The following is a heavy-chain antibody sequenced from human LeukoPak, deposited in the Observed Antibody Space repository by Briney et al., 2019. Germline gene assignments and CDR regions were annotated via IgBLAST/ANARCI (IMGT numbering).Heavy chain of an antibody. CDR1: GFTFSRYE. CDR2: ISSSGSTI. CDR3: ATLVAWLQAADAFDI. D-gene: IGHD5-24*01. V-gene: IGHV3-48*03. J-gene: IGHJ3*02. Sequence: GGSLRLSCAASGFTFSRYEMNWVRQAPGKGLEWVSYISSSGSTIYYADSVKGRFTISRDNAKNSLYLQMNSLRAEDTAVHYCATLVAWLQAADAFDIWGQGTMATVSS.